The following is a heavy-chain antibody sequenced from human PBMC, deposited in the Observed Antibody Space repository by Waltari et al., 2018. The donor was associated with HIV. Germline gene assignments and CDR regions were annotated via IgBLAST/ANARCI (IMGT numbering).Heavy chain of an antibody. V-gene: IGHV3-11*04. D-gene: IGHD3-22*01. CDR1: GFTFRDDY. CDR2: ISNSGITI. J-gene: IGHJ3*02. CDR3: ARGGGAYYDSSGFWI. Sequence: QVQLVESGGGLVKPGGALRRSCDASGFTFRDDYSSWIRQAPGKVLEWVSYISNSGITIHYADSVQGRFTISRDNAKNSLYLQMNSLRAEDTAVYYCARGGGAYYDSSGFWIWGQGTMVSVSS.